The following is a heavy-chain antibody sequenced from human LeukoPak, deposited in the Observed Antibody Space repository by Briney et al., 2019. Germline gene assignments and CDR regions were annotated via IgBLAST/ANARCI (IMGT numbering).Heavy chain of an antibody. D-gene: IGHD6-6*01. CDR3: ARGGSSSSTDYYFDY. CDR2: IYYSGST. CDR1: GVSISSGGYY. V-gene: IGHV4-31*03. J-gene: IGHJ4*02. Sequence: SETLSLTCTVSGVSISSGGYYWRWIRQHPGKGLEWIGYIYYSGSTYYNPSLKSRVTISVDTSKNQFSLKLSSVTAADTAVYYCARGGSSSSTDYYFDYWGQGTLVTVSS.